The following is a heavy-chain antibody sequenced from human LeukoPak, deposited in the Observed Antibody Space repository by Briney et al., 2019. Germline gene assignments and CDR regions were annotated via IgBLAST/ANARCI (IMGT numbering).Heavy chain of an antibody. CDR1: GFTFSSYG. Sequence: GGSLRLSCAASGFTFSSYGMHWVRQAPGKGLEWVAVISYDGSNKYYADSVKGRFTISRDNSKNTLYLQVNSLRAEDTAVYYCAKDTDYALDYWGQGTLVTVSS. D-gene: IGHD2-2*01. V-gene: IGHV3-30*18. CDR3: AKDTDYALDY. CDR2: ISYDGSNK. J-gene: IGHJ4*02.